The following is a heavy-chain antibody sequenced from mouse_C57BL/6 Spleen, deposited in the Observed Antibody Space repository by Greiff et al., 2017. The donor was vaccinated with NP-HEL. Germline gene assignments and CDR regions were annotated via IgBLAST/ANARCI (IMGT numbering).Heavy chain of an antibody. V-gene: IGHV1-54*01. CDR3: ARRVPWFAY. J-gene: IGHJ3*01. CDR1: GYAFTNYL. CDR2: INPGSGGT. Sequence: QVQLQQSGAELVRPGTSVKLSCKASGYAFTNYLIEWVKQRPGQGLEWIGVINPGSGGTNYNEKFKGKSTLTADKSSSTAYMQLSSLTSEDSAVYFCARRVPWFAYWGQGTLVTVSA.